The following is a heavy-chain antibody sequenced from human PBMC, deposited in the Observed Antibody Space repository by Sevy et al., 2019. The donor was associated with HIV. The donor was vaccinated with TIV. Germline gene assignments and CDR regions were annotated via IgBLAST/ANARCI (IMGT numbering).Heavy chain of an antibody. J-gene: IGHJ5*02. V-gene: IGHV4-39*01. D-gene: IGHD3-22*01. CDR2: IYYSGNT. CDR1: GGSISSSSYY. CDR3: ARHGPITMKWFDP. Sequence: SETLSLTCTVSGGSISSSSYYWGWIRQPPGKGLEWIGSIYYSGNTYYNPSLKSRVTISVDTSKNQFSLKLSSVTAADTAVYYCARHGPITMKWFDPWGQRTLVTVSS.